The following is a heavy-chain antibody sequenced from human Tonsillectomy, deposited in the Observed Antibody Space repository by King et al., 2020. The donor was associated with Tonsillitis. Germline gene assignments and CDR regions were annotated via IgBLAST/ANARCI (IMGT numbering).Heavy chain of an antibody. V-gene: IGHV3-30*02. CDR2: IRYDGSNK. Sequence: VQLVASGGGVVPPGGSLRLSCAASGFTFSSYGMPWVRQAPGKGLEWVAFIRYDGSNKYYADSVKGRFTISRDNSKNTLYLQMNSLRAADTAGDYCAKVGSSRGGAGGDYWGQGTRGTGSS. CDR3: AKVGSSRGGAGGDY. CDR1: GFTFSSYG. D-gene: IGHD6-19*01. J-gene: IGHJ4*02.